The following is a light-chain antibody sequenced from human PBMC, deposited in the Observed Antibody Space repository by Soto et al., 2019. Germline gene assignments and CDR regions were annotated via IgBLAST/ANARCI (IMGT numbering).Light chain of an antibody. Sequence: QSVLTQPPSVSGSPGQSVTISCTGTSSDVGAYNFVSWYQQYPGKAPKLIIFDVSARPSGVPDRFSGSKSGNTASLTISGLQADDEDDYYCCSYAGTYSPVLGGGTKLTVL. V-gene: IGLV2-11*01. J-gene: IGLJ2*01. CDR1: SSDVGAYNF. CDR3: CSYAGTYSPV. CDR2: DVS.